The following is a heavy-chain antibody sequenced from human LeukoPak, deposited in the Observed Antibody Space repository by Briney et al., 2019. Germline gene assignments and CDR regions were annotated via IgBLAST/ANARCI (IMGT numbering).Heavy chain of an antibody. D-gene: IGHD6-19*01. CDR1: GGSMTSYY. CDR3: AGDSSGWSGWFDP. V-gene: IGHV4-59*01. J-gene: IGHJ5*02. Sequence: PSETLSLTCSVSGGSMTSYYWSWIRQPPGKGLEWIGYIYYSGSTIYSPSLRSRVTISVDTSKNQFSLKLSSVTAADTAVYYCAGDSSGWSGWFDPWGQGTLVTVSS. CDR2: IYYSGST.